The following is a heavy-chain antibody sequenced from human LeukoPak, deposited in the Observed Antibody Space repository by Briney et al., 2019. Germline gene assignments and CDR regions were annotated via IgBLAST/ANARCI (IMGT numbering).Heavy chain of an antibody. D-gene: IGHD2/OR15-2a*01. Sequence: GGSLRLSCAASGFTFSSYSMNWVRQAPGKGLAWISFISSSSSTMYYADSVKGRFTISRDNAKNSLYLQMNSLRDEDTAVYYCARDWFHAIDYWGQGTLVTVSS. CDR2: ISSSSSTM. CDR3: ARDWFHAIDY. J-gene: IGHJ4*02. CDR1: GFTFSSYS. V-gene: IGHV3-48*02.